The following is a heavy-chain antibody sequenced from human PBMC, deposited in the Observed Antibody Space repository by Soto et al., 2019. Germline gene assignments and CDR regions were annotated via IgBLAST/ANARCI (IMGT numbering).Heavy chain of an antibody. V-gene: IGHV3-23*01. CDR2: IRGSGGST. CDR1: AFTLSSYA. Sequence: PGGSLRLSWAASAFTLSSYAIRWVRQAPGKGLGWVSAIRGSGGSTYYADSVKGRFNISRDNSKNTLYLQLNSLRAEDTAVYYCAKGRIGAFDIGGQGTRVTVSS. CDR3: AKGRIGAFDI. D-gene: IGHD3-16*01. J-gene: IGHJ3*02.